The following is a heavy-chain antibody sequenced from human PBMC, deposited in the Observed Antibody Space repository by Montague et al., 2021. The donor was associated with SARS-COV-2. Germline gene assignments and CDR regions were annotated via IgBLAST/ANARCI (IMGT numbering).Heavy chain of an antibody. J-gene: IGHJ6*02. V-gene: IGHV4-4*09. Sequence: SETLSLTCTVSGVAISYGDWGWIRQPPGKGLEWIVTIFENGDTDHNPSLKSRATVSEDTSQNQFSLRLSSVAAADTALYYCARYYERSWDVWGQGTTVTVSS. CDR2: IFENGDT. D-gene: IGHD3-16*01. CDR3: ARYYERSWDV. CDR1: GVAISYGD.